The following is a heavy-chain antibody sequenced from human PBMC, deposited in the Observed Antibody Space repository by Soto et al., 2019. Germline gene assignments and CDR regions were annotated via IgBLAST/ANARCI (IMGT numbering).Heavy chain of an antibody. CDR1: GFTFSSYW. CDR2: INSDGSST. V-gene: IGHV3-74*01. Sequence: PGGSLRLSCAASGFTFSSYWMHWVRQAPGKGLVWVSRINSDGSSTSYADSVKGRFTISRDNAKNTLYLQMNSLRAEDTAVYYCARSFRGYDILTGYPYGMDVWGQGTTVTVSS. CDR3: ARSFRGYDILTGYPYGMDV. J-gene: IGHJ6*02. D-gene: IGHD3-9*01.